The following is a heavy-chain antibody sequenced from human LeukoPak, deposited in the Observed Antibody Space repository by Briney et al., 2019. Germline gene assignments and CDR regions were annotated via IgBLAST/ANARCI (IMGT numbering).Heavy chain of an antibody. D-gene: IGHD6-19*01. CDR2: IIPIFGTA. V-gene: IGHV1-69*13. Sequence: SVKVCCKASGGTFSSYAISWVRQAPGQGLEWMGGIIPIFGTANYAQKFQGRVTITADESTSTAYMELSSLRSEVTAVYYCARATPQWLVPYYYYGMDVWGQGTTVTVSS. CDR1: GGTFSSYA. J-gene: IGHJ6*02. CDR3: ARATPQWLVPYYYYGMDV.